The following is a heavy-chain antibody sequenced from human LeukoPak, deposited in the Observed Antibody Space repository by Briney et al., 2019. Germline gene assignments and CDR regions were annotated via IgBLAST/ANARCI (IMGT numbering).Heavy chain of an antibody. D-gene: IGHD3-3*01. Sequence: SETLSLTCTVSGGSISSGSYYWSWIRQPAGKGLEWIGRIYTSGSTNYNPSLKSRVTISVDTSKNQFSLKLSSVTAADTAVYYCAGETYYDFWSHDYWGQGTLVTVSS. CDR3: AGETYYDFWSHDY. CDR2: IYTSGST. J-gene: IGHJ4*02. CDR1: GGSISSGSYY. V-gene: IGHV4-61*02.